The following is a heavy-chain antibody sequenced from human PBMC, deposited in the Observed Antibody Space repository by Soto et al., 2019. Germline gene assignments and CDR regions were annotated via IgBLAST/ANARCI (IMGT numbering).Heavy chain of an antibody. J-gene: IGHJ6*02. CDR1: GIAFDSYT. V-gene: IGHV3-21*06. CDR3: GRDRGDCGHSLSPHYAREV. Sequence: GGSLRLSCGAYGIAFDSYTIHLVRHAPGKGLEWVSFMSSRGSYIFYADSVKGRFTISRDNANSILYLQMNSLRAEDRAVYYCGRDRGDCGHSLSPHYAREVGGQGTTSPVSS. CDR2: MSSRGSYI. D-gene: IGHD2-21*02.